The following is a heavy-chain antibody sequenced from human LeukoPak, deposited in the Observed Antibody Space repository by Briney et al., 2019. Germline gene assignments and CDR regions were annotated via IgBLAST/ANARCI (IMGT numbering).Heavy chain of an antibody. Sequence: PGGSLRLSCAASGFTFSSYGMHWVRQAPGKGLEWVAVISYDGSNKYYADSVKGRFTISRDNSKNTLYLQMNSLRAEDTAVYYCATGRGSGYYYGAFDIWGQGTMVTVSS. D-gene: IGHD3-22*01. J-gene: IGHJ3*02. CDR1: GFTFSSYG. CDR2: ISYDGSNK. CDR3: ATGRGSGYYYGAFDI. V-gene: IGHV3-30*03.